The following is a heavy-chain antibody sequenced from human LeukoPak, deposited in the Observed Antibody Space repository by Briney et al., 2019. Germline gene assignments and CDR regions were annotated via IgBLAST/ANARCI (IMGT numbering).Heavy chain of an antibody. CDR3: ASYWRYCSSTSCPSVEYFDY. J-gene: IGHJ4*02. D-gene: IGHD2-2*01. CDR1: GFTFSSYA. Sequence: GGSLRLSCAASGFTFSSYAMSWVRQAPGKGLEWVSAISGSGGGTYYADSVKGRFTISRDNSKNTLYLQMNSLRAEDTAVYYCASYWRYCSSTSCPSVEYFDYWGQGTLVTVSS. V-gene: IGHV3-23*01. CDR2: ISGSGGGT.